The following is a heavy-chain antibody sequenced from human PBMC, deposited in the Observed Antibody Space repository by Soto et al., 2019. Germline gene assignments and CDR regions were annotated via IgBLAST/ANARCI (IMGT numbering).Heavy chain of an antibody. CDR2: ISWNSGSI. CDR1: GFTFDDYA. D-gene: IGHD3-16*01. J-gene: IGHJ4*02. V-gene: IGHV3-9*01. Sequence: GGSLRLSCAASGFTFDDYAMHWVRQAPGKGLEWVSGISWNSGSIGYADSVKGRFTISRDNAKNSLYLQMNTLRAEDTAVYYCVRDYDDNGWGAYWGQGTLVTVSS. CDR3: VRDYDDNGWGAY.